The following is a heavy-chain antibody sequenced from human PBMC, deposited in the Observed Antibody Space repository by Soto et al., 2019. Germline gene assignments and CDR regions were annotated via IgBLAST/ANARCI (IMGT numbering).Heavy chain of an antibody. CDR1: GGTFSSYA. Sequence: GASVKVSCKASGGTFSSYAISWVRQAPGQGLEWMGGIIPIFGTANYAQKFQGRVTITADESTSTAYMELSSLRSEDTAVYYCARVAARPRWFDPWGQGTLVTVSS. CDR2: IIPIFGTA. CDR3: ARVAARPRWFDP. V-gene: IGHV1-69*13. D-gene: IGHD6-6*01. J-gene: IGHJ5*02.